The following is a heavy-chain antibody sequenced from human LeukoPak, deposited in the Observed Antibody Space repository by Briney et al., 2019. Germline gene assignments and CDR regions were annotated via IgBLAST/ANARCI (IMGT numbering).Heavy chain of an antibody. CDR1: GYTFTSYG. J-gene: IGHJ6*02. D-gene: IGHD5-18*01. V-gene: IGHV1-18*01. CDR3: ASGDTAMVHTGRYYYGMDV. Sequence: LRASVKVSCKASGYTFTSYGISWVRQAPGQGLEWMGWISAYNGNTNYAQKLQGRVTMTTDTSTSTAYMELRSLRSDDTAVYYCASGDTAMVHTGRYYYGMDVWGQGTTVTVSS. CDR2: ISAYNGNT.